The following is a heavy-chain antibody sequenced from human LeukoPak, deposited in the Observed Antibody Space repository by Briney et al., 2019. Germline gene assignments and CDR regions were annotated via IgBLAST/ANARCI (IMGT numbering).Heavy chain of an antibody. Sequence: PSETLSLTCAVYGGSFSGYYWSWIRQPPGKGLEWIGEINHSGSTNYNPSLKSRVTISVDTSENQFSLKLSSVTAADTAVYYCARDRYSSSCIDYWGQGTLVTVSS. CDR3: ARDRYSSSCIDY. V-gene: IGHV4-34*01. CDR2: INHSGST. J-gene: IGHJ4*02. CDR1: GGSFSGYY. D-gene: IGHD6-6*01.